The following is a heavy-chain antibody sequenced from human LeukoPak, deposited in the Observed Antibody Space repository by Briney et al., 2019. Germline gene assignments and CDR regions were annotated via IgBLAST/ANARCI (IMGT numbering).Heavy chain of an antibody. V-gene: IGHV3-23*01. D-gene: IGHD6-19*01. CDR3: AKGKDSSGWYAPFFY. Sequence: GGSLRLSCAASGFTFSSYAMSWVRQAPGKGLEWVSAISGSGGSTYYADSVKGRFTISRDNSKNTLYLPMNSLRAEDTAVYYCAKGKDSSGWYAPFFYWGQGTLVTVSS. CDR1: GFTFSSYA. CDR2: ISGSGGST. J-gene: IGHJ4*02.